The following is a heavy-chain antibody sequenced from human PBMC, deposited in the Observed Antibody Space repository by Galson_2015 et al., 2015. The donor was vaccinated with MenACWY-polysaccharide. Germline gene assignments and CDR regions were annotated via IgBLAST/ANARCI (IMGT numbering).Heavy chain of an antibody. V-gene: IGHV3-7*01. CDR2: IKQDGSEK. CDR1: GFTFSSYW. D-gene: IGHD3-3*01. J-gene: IGHJ6*02. Sequence: SLRLSCAAPGFTFSSYWMSWVRQAPGKGLEWVANIKQDGSEKYYVDSVKGRFTISRDNAKNSLYLQMNSLRAEDTAVYYCASAYYDFWSGYYGYYYGMDVWGQGTTVTVSS. CDR3: ASAYYDFWSGYYGYYYGMDV.